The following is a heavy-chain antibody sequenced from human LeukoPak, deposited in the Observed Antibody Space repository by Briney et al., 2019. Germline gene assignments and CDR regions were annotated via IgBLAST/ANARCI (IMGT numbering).Heavy chain of an antibody. CDR1: GFTFSDYY. CDR3: ARDLELGDY. Sequence: GGSLRLSCAASGFTFSDYYMAWIRQAPGKGLEWVSYISRSISTIHYADSVKGRFTISRDNAKNSLYLQMNSLRAEDTAIYYCARDLELGDYWGQGTLVTVSS. J-gene: IGHJ4*02. V-gene: IGHV3-11*04. D-gene: IGHD7-27*01. CDR2: ISRSISTI.